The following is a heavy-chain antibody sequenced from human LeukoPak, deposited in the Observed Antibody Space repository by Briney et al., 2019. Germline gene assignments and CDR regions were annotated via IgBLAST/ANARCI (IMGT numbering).Heavy chain of an antibody. CDR3: ARDSSRRPQIYDIATSFSTDS. J-gene: IGHJ4*02. D-gene: IGHD3-9*01. CDR2: MNPKIGGT. V-gene: IGHV1-2*02. CDR1: GYTCTDYY. Sequence: ASVTVSCKASGYTCTDYYIHWVRQAPGQGLEWMGYMNPKIGGTNNAQRCQSRVSMTRDTSITTAYMELRRVTSDDTAVYYCARDSSRRPQIYDIATSFSTDSWGQGTLVTVSS.